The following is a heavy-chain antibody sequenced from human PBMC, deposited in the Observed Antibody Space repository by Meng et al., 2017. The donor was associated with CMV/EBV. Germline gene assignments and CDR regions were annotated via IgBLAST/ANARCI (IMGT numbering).Heavy chain of an antibody. J-gene: IGHJ4*02. CDR1: GYTFTSYG. CDR2: ISAYNGNT. CDR3: ARDDLKYSGSYSTDY. V-gene: IGHV1-18*01. Sequence: ASVKVSCKASGYTFTSYGISWVRQAPGQGLEWMGWISAYNGNTNYAQKLQGRVTMTTDTSTSTAYMELRSLRSDDTAVYYRARDDLKYSGSYSTDYWGQGTLVTVSS. D-gene: IGHD1-26*01.